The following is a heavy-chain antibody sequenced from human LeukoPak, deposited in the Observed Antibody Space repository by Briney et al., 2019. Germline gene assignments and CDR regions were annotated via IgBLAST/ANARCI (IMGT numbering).Heavy chain of an antibody. CDR3: AELGITMIGGV. CDR1: GFTFSSYC. J-gene: IGHJ6*04. D-gene: IGHD3-10*02. V-gene: IGHV3-7*01. CDR2: IKQDESKK. Sequence: PGGSLRLSCAASGFTFSSYCMSWVRQAPGKGLEWMANIKQDESKKFYVDSVKGRFTISRDNAKNSLYLQMNSLRAEDTAVYYCAELGITMIGGVWGKGTTVTISS.